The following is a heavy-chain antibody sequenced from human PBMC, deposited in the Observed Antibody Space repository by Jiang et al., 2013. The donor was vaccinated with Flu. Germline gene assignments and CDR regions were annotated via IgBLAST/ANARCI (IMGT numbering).Heavy chain of an antibody. CDR1: GGSISSYY. Sequence: GLVKPSETLSLTCTVSGGSISSYYWSWIRQPPGKGLEWIGYIYYSGSTNYNPSLKSRVTISVDTSKNQFSLKLSSVTAADTAVYYCARRFWAVTVTGPDWYFDLWGRGTLVTVSS. J-gene: IGHJ2*01. D-gene: IGHD4-17*01. V-gene: IGHV4-59*08. CDR3: ARRFWAVTVTGPDWYFDL. CDR2: IYYSGST.